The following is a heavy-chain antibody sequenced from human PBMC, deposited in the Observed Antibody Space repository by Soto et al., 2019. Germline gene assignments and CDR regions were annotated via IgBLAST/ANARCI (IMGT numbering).Heavy chain of an antibody. Sequence: PGGSLRLSCAASGFTFSSYAMHWVRQAPGKGLEWVAVISYDGSNKYYADSVKGRFTISRDNSKNTLYLQMNSLRAEDTAVYYCARDIAARRGWYYYYGMDVWGQGTTVTVSS. CDR2: ISYDGSNK. D-gene: IGHD6-6*01. V-gene: IGHV3-30-3*01. CDR1: GFTFSSYA. CDR3: ARDIAARRGWYYYYGMDV. J-gene: IGHJ6*02.